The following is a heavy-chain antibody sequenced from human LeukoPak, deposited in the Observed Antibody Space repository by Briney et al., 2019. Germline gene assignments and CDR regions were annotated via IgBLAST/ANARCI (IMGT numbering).Heavy chain of an antibody. CDR3: ARADFWSGYYEIELHAFDI. Sequence: ASVKVSCKASGYTFTSYGISWVRQAPGQGLEWMGWISAYNGNTNYAQKLQGRVTMTEDTSTDTAYMELSSLRSEDTAVYYCARADFWSGYYEIELHAFDIWGQGTMVTVSS. CDR1: GYTFTSYG. J-gene: IGHJ3*02. D-gene: IGHD3-3*01. CDR2: ISAYNGNT. V-gene: IGHV1-18*01.